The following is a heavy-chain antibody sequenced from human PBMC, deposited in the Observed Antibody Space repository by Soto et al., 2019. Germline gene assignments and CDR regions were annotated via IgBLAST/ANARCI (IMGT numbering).Heavy chain of an antibody. J-gene: IGHJ3*02. Sequence: QVRLHESGPGLVKPSETLSLTCTVSTDSFDDYYWSWIRQPPGKGLEWIGSIYHTGNTNYNPSLESRVSISVDTPKIQFSLSLSSVTAADTAVYYCARDVGIHDAFDIWGQGTLVTVSS. CDR3: ARDVGIHDAFDI. CDR2: IYHTGNT. D-gene: IGHD5-18*01. V-gene: IGHV4-59*13. CDR1: TDSFDDYY.